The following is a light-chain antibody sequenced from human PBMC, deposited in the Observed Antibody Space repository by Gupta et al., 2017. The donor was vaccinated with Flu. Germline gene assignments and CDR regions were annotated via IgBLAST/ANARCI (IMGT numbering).Light chain of an antibody. J-gene: IGLJ2*01. V-gene: IGLV3-9*01. CDR1: NIGSKN. CDR2: RDS. CDR3: QVWDSSTVLG. Sequence: SYELTQPLSVSVALGQTARITCGGNNIGSKNVHWYQQKPGHDPVLVIYRDSNRPSGIPERFSGSNSGNTATLTISRAQAGDEADYYCQVWDSSTVLGFGGGTKLTVL.